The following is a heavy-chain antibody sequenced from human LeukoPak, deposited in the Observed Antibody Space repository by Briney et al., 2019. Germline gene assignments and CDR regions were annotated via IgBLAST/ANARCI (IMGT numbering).Heavy chain of an antibody. CDR2: IWHDGSHK. V-gene: IGHV3-33*01. CDR3: VRGWGSNFYASAFDV. D-gene: IGHD2/OR15-2a*01. Sequence: GGSLRLSCAASGFTFSTYGMHWVRQAPGKGLEWVTVIWHDGSHKDYADSVKGRFTISRDNSKNTLYLQMNDLRAEDTAVYFCVRGWGSNFYASAFDVWAKGTMVTVSS. CDR1: GFTFSTYG. J-gene: IGHJ3*01.